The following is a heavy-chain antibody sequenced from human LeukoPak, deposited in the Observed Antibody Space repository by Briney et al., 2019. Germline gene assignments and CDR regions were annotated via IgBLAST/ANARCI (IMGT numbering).Heavy chain of an antibody. CDR2: INPNSGGT. CDR3: ARVSDYDGLDY. J-gene: IGHJ4*02. Sequence: ASVKVSCKASGYTFTGYYMHWVQQAPGQGLEWMGWINPNSGGTNYAQKFEGRVTMTRDTSISTAYMELSRLRSDDTAVYYCARVSDYDGLDYWGQGTLVTVSS. CDR1: GYTFTGYY. V-gene: IGHV1-2*02. D-gene: IGHD3-22*01.